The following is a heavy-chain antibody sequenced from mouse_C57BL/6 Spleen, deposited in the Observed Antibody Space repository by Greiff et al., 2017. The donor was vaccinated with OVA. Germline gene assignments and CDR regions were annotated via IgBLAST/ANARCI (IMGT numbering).Heavy chain of an antibody. Sequence: VQVVESGPELVKPGASVKISCKASGYAFSSSWMNWVKQRPGKGLEWIGRIYPGDGDTNYNGKFKGKATLTADKSSSTAYMQLSSLTSEDSAVYFCARDGYYGYFDVWGTGTTVTVSS. D-gene: IGHD2-3*01. J-gene: IGHJ1*03. CDR2: IYPGDGDT. CDR3: ARDGYYGYFDV. V-gene: IGHV1-82*01. CDR1: GYAFSSSW.